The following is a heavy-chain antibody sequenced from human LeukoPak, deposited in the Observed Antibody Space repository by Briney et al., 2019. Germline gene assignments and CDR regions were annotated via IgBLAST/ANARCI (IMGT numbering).Heavy chain of an antibody. CDR3: AKRTGRDTREY. CDR1: GFTFNNYA. J-gene: IGHJ4*02. V-gene: IGHV3-23*01. D-gene: IGHD5-18*01. CDR2: ISSSGGST. Sequence: GGSLRLSCATSGFTFNNYAMSWVRQAPGKGLKWVSAISSSGGSTFYADSVKGRFSISRDNSNNTLYLQMNSLRAEDTAVYYCAKRTGRDTREYWGQGTLVTVSS.